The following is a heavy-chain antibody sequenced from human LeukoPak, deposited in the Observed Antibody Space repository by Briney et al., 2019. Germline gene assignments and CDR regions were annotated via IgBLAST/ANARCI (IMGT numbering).Heavy chain of an antibody. CDR3: ARLSQRYAFDI. CDR1: GFTFSSYG. V-gene: IGHV3-21*01. Sequence: PGGSLRLSCAASGFTFSSYGMHWVRQAPGKGLEWVSSISSSSSYIYYADSVKGRFTISRDNAKNSLYLQMNSLRAEDTAVYYCARLSQRYAFDIWGQGTMVTVSS. CDR2: ISSSSSYI. D-gene: IGHD5-24*01. J-gene: IGHJ3*02.